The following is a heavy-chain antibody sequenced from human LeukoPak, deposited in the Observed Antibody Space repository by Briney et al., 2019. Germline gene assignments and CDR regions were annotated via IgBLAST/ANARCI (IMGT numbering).Heavy chain of an antibody. CDR3: AKDYYDSSGYLFDY. Sequence: GGSLRLSCAASGFTFSSYAMHWVRQAPGKGLEWVAVISYDGSNKYYADSVRGRFSISRDNSKNTLYLQMNSLRAEDTAVYYCAKDYYDSSGYLFDYWGQGTLVIVSS. CDR2: ISYDGSNK. J-gene: IGHJ4*02. CDR1: GFTFSSYA. D-gene: IGHD3-22*01. V-gene: IGHV3-30-3*01.